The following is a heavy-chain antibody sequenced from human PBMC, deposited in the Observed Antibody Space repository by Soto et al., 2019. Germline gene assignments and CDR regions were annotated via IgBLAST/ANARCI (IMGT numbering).Heavy chain of an antibody. Sequence: GGSLRLSCAVSGFPLSDYGMHWVRQAPGKGLEWVAVIWYDESKKYYADSVKGRFTISRDNSKSTLYLQMNSLRAEDTAVYYCASERGSSYFDYWGQGTLVTVS. V-gene: IGHV3-33*01. CDR1: GFPLSDYG. CDR2: IWYDESKK. J-gene: IGHJ4*02. D-gene: IGHD1-26*01. CDR3: ASERGSSYFDY.